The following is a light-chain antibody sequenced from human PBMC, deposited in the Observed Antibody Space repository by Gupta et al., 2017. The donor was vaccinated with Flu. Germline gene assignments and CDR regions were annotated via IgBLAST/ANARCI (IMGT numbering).Light chain of an antibody. CDR3: QQYDNFPLT. J-gene: IGKJ4*01. CDR2: DAS. Sequence: DIQMTQSPSSLSASLGDRVTITCQASQGISYYLNWYQQKPGKAPNLLIYDASNLRTGVPSRFRGSGYGTDFTLTISSLQPEDNSTYYCQQYDNFPLTFGGGTKVEIK. V-gene: IGKV1-33*01. CDR1: QGISYY.